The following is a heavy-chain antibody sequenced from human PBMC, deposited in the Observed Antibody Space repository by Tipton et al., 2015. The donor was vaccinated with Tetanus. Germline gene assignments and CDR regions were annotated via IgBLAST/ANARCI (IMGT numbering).Heavy chain of an antibody. CDR1: GYTLTSYH. D-gene: IGHD1-20*01. V-gene: IGHV1-46*01. J-gene: IGHJ4*02. CDR3: GRAGGGGRRINGPAGIDY. Sequence: QLVQSGAEVKKPGASVKVSCKASGYTLTSYHMHWVRQAPGQGLEWMGIINPIGGSTNYARKFQGRTTMTGDTSTSTVYKDLNSRRAEDTAVYSCGRAGGGGRRINGPAGIDYWGQGTLVTVSS. CDR2: INPIGGST.